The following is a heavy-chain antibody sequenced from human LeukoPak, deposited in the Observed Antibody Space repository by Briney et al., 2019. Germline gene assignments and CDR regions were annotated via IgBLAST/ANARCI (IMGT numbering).Heavy chain of an antibody. CDR2: IYYSGST. D-gene: IGHD1-26*01. V-gene: IGHV4-59*01. CDR1: GGSISSYY. CDR3: ARVIVGATGFDY. J-gene: IGHJ4*02. Sequence: SETLSLTCTVSGGSISSYYWSWIRQPPGKGLEWIGYIYYSGSTNYNPSLKSRVTISVDTSKNQFSLKLSSVTAADTAVYYCARVIVGATGFDYWGQGTLVTVSS.